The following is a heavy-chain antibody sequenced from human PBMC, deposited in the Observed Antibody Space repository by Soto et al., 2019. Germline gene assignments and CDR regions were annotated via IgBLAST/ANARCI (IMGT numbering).Heavy chain of an antibody. V-gene: IGHV3-23*01. J-gene: IGHJ3*02. D-gene: IGHD1-1*01. Sequence: GGSLRLSCAASGFICSSYDMSWVRQAPGKGLEWVSTILVDGRTFYVDSVKGRLTISRDNSKNTVYLQMNSLTAGDTAQYYCAKATATGGGAFDICGQGTMVTVSS. CDR2: ILVDGRT. CDR1: GFICSSYD. CDR3: AKATATGGGAFDI.